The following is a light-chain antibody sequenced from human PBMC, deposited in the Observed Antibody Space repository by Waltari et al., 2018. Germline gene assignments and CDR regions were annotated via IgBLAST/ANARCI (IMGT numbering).Light chain of an antibody. Sequence: LTQPPSASGTPGQRVTISCSGSTSNIGGNPVHWYQQLPGTAPKLLIYSTHQRPSGVPDRFSGSKSGTSASLAISELQSDDEGDYYCATWDDSLSVYVFGSGTTVTVL. CDR3: ATWDDSLSVYV. CDR2: STH. J-gene: IGLJ6*01. CDR1: TSNIGGNP. V-gene: IGLV1-44*01.